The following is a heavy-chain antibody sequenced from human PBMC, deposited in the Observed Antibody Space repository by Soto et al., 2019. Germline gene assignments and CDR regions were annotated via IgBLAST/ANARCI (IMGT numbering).Heavy chain of an antibody. CDR3: ARGFQQLLIFDY. Sequence: QGQLQESGPGLVKPSQTLSLICTVSGGSISSGGYYWNWIRQRPGKGLEWIGYIYYSGGTYYSPSLNSRVSISIDASTNHFSLKLSSVTAADTAVYYCARGFQQLLIFDYWGQGALVTVSS. V-gene: IGHV4-31*03. D-gene: IGHD2-8*01. CDR1: GGSISSGGYY. J-gene: IGHJ4*02. CDR2: IYYSGGT.